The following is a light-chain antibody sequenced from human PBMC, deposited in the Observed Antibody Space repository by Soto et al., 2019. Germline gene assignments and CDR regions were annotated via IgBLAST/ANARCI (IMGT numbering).Light chain of an antibody. CDR3: SSYAGSNNVYV. J-gene: IGLJ1*01. CDR1: SSDVGGYNY. Sequence: ALTQPPSASGSPGQSVTISCTGTSSDVGGYNYVSWYQQHPGKAPKLMIYEVSKRPSGVPDRFSGSKSGNTASLTVSGLQAEDEADYYCSSYAGSNNVYVFGTGT. V-gene: IGLV2-8*01. CDR2: EVS.